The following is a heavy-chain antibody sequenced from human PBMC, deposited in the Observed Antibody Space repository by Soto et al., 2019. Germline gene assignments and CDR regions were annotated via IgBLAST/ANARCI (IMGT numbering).Heavy chain of an antibody. Sequence: NPSETLSLTCTVSGGSISSGDYYWSWIRQPPGKGLEWIGYIYYSGSTYYNPSLKSRVTISVDTSKNQFSLKLSSVTAADTAVYYCARGAVYYDSTGYFSFWGQGILVTVS. CDR2: IYYSGST. CDR1: GGSISSGDYY. J-gene: IGHJ4*02. V-gene: IGHV4-30-4*01. D-gene: IGHD3-22*01. CDR3: ARGAVYYDSTGYFSF.